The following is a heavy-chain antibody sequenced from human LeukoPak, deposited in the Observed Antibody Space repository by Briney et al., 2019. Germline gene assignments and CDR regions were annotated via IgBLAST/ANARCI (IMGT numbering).Heavy chain of an antibody. Sequence: GGSLRLPCAASGFTFSSYGMHWVRQAPGKGLEWVAFIRYDGSNKYCADSVKGRFTISRDNSKNTLYLQMNSLRAEDTAVYYCAKDGGSRIYYYYYGMDVWGQGTTVTVSS. CDR1: GFTFSSYG. CDR2: IRYDGSNK. CDR3: AKDGGSRIYYYYYGMDV. J-gene: IGHJ6*02. D-gene: IGHD2-2*01. V-gene: IGHV3-30*02.